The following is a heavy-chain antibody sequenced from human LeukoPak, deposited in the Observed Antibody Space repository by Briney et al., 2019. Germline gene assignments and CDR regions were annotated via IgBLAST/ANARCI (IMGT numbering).Heavy chain of an antibody. J-gene: IGHJ4*02. CDR2: ISAYNGNT. D-gene: IGHD6-19*01. CDR1: GYTFTSYG. Sequence: ASVRVSCKASGYTFTSYGISWVRQAPGQGLEWMGWISAYNGNTNYAQKLQGRVTMTTDTSTSTAYMELRSLRSDDTAVYYCARDGEHSSGWPLFDYWGQGTLVTVSS. V-gene: IGHV1-18*04. CDR3: ARDGEHSSGWPLFDY.